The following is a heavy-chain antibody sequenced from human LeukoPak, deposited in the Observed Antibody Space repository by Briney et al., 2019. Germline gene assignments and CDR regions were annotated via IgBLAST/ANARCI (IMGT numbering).Heavy chain of an antibody. D-gene: IGHD2-2*01. V-gene: IGHV4-30-4*08. J-gene: IGHJ5*02. Sequence: PSQTLSLTCTVSGGSISSGDYYWSWIRQPPGKGLEWIGYIYSSGSTYYNPSLKSRVTISVDTSNNQFSLKLSSVTAADTAVYYCARVWYQLLAGWFDPWGQGTLVTVSS. CDR1: GGSISSGDYY. CDR2: IYSSGST. CDR3: ARVWYQLLAGWFDP.